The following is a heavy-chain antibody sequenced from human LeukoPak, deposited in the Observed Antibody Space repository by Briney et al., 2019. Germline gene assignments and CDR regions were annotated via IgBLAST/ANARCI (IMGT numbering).Heavy chain of an antibody. J-gene: IGHJ4*02. CDR2: IYSGGST. V-gene: IGHV3-53*01. D-gene: IGHD1-1*01. CDR1: GFTVSSNY. Sequence: TGGSLRLSCAASGFTVSSNYMSWVRQAPGKGLEWVSVIYSGGSTYYADSVKGRFTISRDNSKNTLYLQMNSLRAEDTAVYYCAKRNGDRRPYYFDYWGQGTLVTVSS. CDR3: AKRNGDRRPYYFDY.